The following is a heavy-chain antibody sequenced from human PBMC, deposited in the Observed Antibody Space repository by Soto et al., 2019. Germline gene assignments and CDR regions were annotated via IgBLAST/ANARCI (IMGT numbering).Heavy chain of an antibody. Sequence: QITLKESGPTLVKPTQTLTLTCTFSGFSLSTSGVGVGWIRQPPGKALEWLALIYWDDDKRYSPSLKSRLTSTTDTSKNAVVRTMTNMDPVDNATYYSAHSLYDYVCGTNWFDPWGQGTLVTVSS. J-gene: IGHJ5*02. CDR3: AHSLYDYVCGTNWFDP. CDR1: GFSLSTSGVG. CDR2: IYWDDDK. V-gene: IGHV2-5*02. D-gene: IGHD3-16*01.